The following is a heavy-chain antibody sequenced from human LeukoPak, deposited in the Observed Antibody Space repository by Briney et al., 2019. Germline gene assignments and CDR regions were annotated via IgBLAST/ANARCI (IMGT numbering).Heavy chain of an antibody. CDR3: AREVGYYYYYMDV. J-gene: IGHJ6*03. Sequence: PSETLSLTCTVSGGSISSGSYYWSWIRQPAGKGLEWIGRIYTSGSTNYNPSLKSRVTISVDTSKNQFSPKLSSVTAADTAVYYCAREVGYYYYYMDVWGKGTTVTISS. CDR2: IYTSGST. CDR1: GGSISSGSYY. D-gene: IGHD2-15*01. V-gene: IGHV4-61*02.